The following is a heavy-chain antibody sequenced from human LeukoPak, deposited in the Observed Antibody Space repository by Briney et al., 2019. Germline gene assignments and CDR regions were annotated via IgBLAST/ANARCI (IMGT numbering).Heavy chain of an antibody. CDR2: IRYDGSNK. J-gene: IGHJ6*03. CDR3: AKEGLYYYYYMDV. CDR1: GFTFSSYG. Sequence: GGSLRLSCAASGFTFSSYGMHWVRQAPGKGLEWLAFIRYDGSNKYYADSVKGRFTISRHNSKNTLYLQMNSLRAEDTAVYYCAKEGLYYYYYMDVWGKGTTVTVSS. V-gene: IGHV3-30*02.